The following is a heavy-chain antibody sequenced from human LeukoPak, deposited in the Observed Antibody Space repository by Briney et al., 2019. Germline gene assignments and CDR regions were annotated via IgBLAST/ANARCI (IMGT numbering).Heavy chain of an antibody. V-gene: IGHV3-53*01. J-gene: IGHJ5*02. CDR3: ARDIGGSGYYSA. CDR1: GFTVSSNY. D-gene: IGHD3-22*01. CDR2: IYSGGST. Sequence: GGTLRLSCAASGFTVSSNYMSWVRQAPGKGLEWVSVIYSGGSTYYADSVKGRFTISRDNSKNTMYLQMNSLRAEDTAVYYCARDIGGSGYYSAWGQGTLVTVSS.